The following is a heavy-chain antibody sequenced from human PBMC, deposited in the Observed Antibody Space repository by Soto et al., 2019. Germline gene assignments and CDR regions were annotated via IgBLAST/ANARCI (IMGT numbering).Heavy chain of an antibody. CDR2: MYSSGSS. D-gene: IGHD3-16*01. V-gene: IGHV4-59*01. Sequence: TLSLTCSVSGASMNNYYGSWVRQPPGRGLEWIGYMYSSGSSNYNSSLKSRVTISVDTSKNQFSLKLSSVTAADTAVYYCVRSGHTFGGVMWGLGTLVTVSS. CDR1: GASMNNYY. J-gene: IGHJ4*02. CDR3: VRSGHTFGGVM.